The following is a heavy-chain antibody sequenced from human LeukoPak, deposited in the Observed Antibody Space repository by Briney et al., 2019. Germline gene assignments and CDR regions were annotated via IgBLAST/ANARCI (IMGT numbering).Heavy chain of an antibody. CDR3: ARGNKDYGDYARGLSDY. V-gene: IGHV1-8*01. D-gene: IGHD4-17*01. CDR2: MNPKSGNT. CDR1: GYTFTSFD. J-gene: IGHJ4*02. Sequence: ASVKVSCKASGYTFTSFDINWVRQATGQGPEWMGWMNPKSGNTGYAQKFQGRVTMTRNTSITTDYMELSSLRSEDTAVYYCARGNKDYGDYARGLSDYWGQGTLVTVSS.